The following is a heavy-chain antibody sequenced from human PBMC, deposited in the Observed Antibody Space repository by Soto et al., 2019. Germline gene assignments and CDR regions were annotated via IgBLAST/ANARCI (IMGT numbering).Heavy chain of an antibody. V-gene: IGHV3-30-3*01. J-gene: IGHJ4*02. CDR1: GFTFSSYA. Sequence: SLRLSCAASGFTFSSYAMHWVRQAPGKGLEWVAVISYDGSNKYYADSVKGRFTISRDNSKNTLYLQMNSLRAEDTAVYYCASNDITMIVVPPTGYWGQGTLVTVSS. CDR3: ASNDITMIVVPPTGY. D-gene: IGHD3-22*01. CDR2: ISYDGSNK.